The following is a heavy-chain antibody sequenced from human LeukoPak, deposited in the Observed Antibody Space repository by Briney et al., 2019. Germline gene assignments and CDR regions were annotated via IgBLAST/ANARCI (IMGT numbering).Heavy chain of an antibody. V-gene: IGHV3-48*01. CDR2: IVTSSTTI. D-gene: IGHD3-10*01. Sequence: QTGGSLRLSCAASGFTFSSYSMNWVRQAPGKGLEWVSNIVTSSTTIYYADSVKGRFTISRDNAKNSLYLQMNSLRAEDTAVYYCARDPMVRGVMPGLAYYYYMDVWGKGTTVTVSS. J-gene: IGHJ6*03. CDR3: ARDPMVRGVMPGLAYYYYMDV. CDR1: GFTFSSYS.